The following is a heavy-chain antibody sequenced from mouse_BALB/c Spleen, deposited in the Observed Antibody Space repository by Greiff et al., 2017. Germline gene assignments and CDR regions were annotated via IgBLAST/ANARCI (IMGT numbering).Heavy chain of an antibody. V-gene: IGHV5-4*02. CDR1: GFTFSDYY. Sequence: EVQLVESGGGLVKPGGSLKLSCAASGFTFSDYYMYWVRQTPEKRLEWVATISDGGSYTYYPDSVKGRFTISRDNAKNNLYLQMSSLKSEDTAMYYCARDHYGAWFAYWGQGTLVTVSA. D-gene: IGHD1-1*01. CDR2: ISDGGSYT. CDR3: ARDHYGAWFAY. J-gene: IGHJ3*01.